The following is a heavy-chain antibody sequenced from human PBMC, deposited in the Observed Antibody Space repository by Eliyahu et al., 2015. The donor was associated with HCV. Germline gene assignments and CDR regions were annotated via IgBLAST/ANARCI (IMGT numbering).Heavy chain of an antibody. Sequence: QLLLVQSGAEVKKPGASVKVSCKTSGYTFTSYGISWVRQAPGQGLEWMGWISAYNDNTNYAQKLQGRVTMTTETSTSTAYMELRSLRSDDTAVYYCARDRIKLRYRSSSENPFDYWGQGTLVTVSS. J-gene: IGHJ4*02. V-gene: IGHV1-18*01. CDR1: GYTFTSYG. CDR3: ARDRIKLRYRSSSENPFDY. D-gene: IGHD6-6*01. CDR2: ISAYNDNT.